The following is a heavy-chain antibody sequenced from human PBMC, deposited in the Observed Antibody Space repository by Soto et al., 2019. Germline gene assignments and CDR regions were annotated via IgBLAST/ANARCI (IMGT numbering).Heavy chain of an antibody. J-gene: IGHJ6*02. CDR1: GYTFTSYY. CDR3: ARDFGSSSPDHYYYYYGMDV. CDR2: INPSGGST. V-gene: IGHV1-46*01. Sequence: AAVKVSCKASGYTFTSYYMHWVRQAPGQGLEWMGIINPSGGSTSYAQKFQGRVTMTRDTSTSTVYMELSSLRSEDTAVYYCARDFGSSSPDHYYYYYGMDVWGQGTTVTVSS. D-gene: IGHD6-6*01.